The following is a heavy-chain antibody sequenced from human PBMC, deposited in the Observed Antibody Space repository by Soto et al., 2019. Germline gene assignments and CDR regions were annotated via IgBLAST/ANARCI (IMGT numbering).Heavy chain of an antibody. CDR2: IKQDGSEK. CDR3: AKEPVVGAKVFLY. D-gene: IGHD1-26*01. CDR1: GFTFSSYW. J-gene: IGHJ4*02. Sequence: PGGSLRLSCAASGFTFSSYWMSWVRQAPGKGLEWVANIKQDGSEKYYVDSVKGRFTISRDNAKNSLYLQMNSLRAEDTAVYYCAKEPVVGAKVFLYWGQGTLVTVSS. V-gene: IGHV3-7*01.